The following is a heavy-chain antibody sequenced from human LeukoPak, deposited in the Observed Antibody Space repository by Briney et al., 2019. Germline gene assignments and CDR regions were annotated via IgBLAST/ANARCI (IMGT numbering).Heavy chain of an antibody. CDR1: GGSFSGYY. D-gene: IGHD2-15*01. CDR3: ARDLGYSIPFDY. V-gene: IGHV4-34*01. J-gene: IGHJ4*02. Sequence: SETLSLTCAVYGGSFSGYYWSWIRQPPGKGLEWIGEINHSGSTNYNPSLKSRVTISVDTSKNQFSLKLSSVTAADTAVYYCARDLGYSIPFDYWGQGTLVTVSS. CDR2: INHSGST.